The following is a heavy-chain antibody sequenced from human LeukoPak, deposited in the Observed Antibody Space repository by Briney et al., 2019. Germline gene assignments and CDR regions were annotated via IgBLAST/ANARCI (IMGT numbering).Heavy chain of an antibody. J-gene: IGHJ4*02. CDR3: ARDYYDSSGFFDY. Sequence: GGSLRLSCAASGFTFSSYWMSWVRQALGKGLEWVANIKQDGSEKYYVGSVKGRFTISRDNAKNSLYLQMNGLRAEDTAVYYCARDYYDSSGFFDYWGQGTLVTVSS. D-gene: IGHD3-22*01. V-gene: IGHV3-7*01. CDR2: IKQDGSEK. CDR1: GFTFSSYW.